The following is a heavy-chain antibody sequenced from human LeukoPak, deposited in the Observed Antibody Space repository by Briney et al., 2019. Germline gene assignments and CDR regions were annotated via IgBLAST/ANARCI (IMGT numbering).Heavy chain of an antibody. Sequence: ASVKVSCKASGYTFTGYYMHWVRQAPGQGLEWMGWINPNSGSTNYAQKFQGRVTMTRDTSISTAYMELSRLRSDDTAVYYCARDGDGITIFGSNNYSPFDPWGQGTLVTVSS. J-gene: IGHJ5*02. CDR3: ARDGDGITIFGSNNYSPFDP. V-gene: IGHV1-2*02. CDR2: INPNSGST. D-gene: IGHD3-3*01. CDR1: GYTFTGYY.